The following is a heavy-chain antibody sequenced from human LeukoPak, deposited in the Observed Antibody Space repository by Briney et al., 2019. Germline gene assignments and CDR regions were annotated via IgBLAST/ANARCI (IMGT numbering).Heavy chain of an antibody. D-gene: IGHD3-10*01. Sequence: GGSLRLSCAASGFTFSSYSMNWVRQAPGKGLEWVSSISSSSSYIYYADSVKGRFTISRDNAKNSLYLQMNSLGAEDTAMYYCVRARGLGPGGYFDSWGQGTLVIVSS. CDR2: ISSSSSYI. J-gene: IGHJ4*02. CDR3: VRARGLGPGGYFDS. V-gene: IGHV3-21*04. CDR1: GFTFSSYS.